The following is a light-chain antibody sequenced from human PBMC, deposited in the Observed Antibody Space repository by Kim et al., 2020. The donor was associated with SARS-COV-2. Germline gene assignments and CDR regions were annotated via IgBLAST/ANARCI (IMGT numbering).Light chain of an antibody. J-gene: IGLJ2*01. CDR2: QDN. Sequence: VSPEQTASISSSGDKLGDNDCCCYQQKPGQSPVLIFHQDNKRPSGTPERFSGSNSSTAANLTIGRTETMDEADYYRQAWSSSTVVFGGGTQLTVL. V-gene: IGLV3-1*01. CDR3: QAWSSSTVV. CDR1: KLGDND.